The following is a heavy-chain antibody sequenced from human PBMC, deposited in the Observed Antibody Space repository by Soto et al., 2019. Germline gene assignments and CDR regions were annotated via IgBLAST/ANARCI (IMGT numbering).Heavy chain of an antibody. V-gene: IGHV3-48*01. Sequence: GGSLRLSCAASGFPFSSYSMNWVRQAPGKGLEWVSYISSSGNTIYHADSVKGRFTISRDNAKNSLYLQMNSLRAEDTAVYYCARPQYCSGGSCYYGYWGQGTLVTVSS. CDR3: ARPQYCSGGSCYYGY. J-gene: IGHJ4*02. CDR1: GFPFSSYS. CDR2: ISSSGNTI. D-gene: IGHD2-15*01.